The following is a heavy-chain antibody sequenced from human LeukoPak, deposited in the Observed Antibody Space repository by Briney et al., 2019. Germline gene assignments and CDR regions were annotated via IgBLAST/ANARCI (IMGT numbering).Heavy chain of an antibody. CDR3: AKMGGSIAARPNYFDY. CDR2: ISGSGGST. J-gene: IGHJ4*02. D-gene: IGHD6-6*01. Sequence: GGSLRLSCAASGFTFSSYAMNWVRQAPGQGLEWVSAISGSGGSTYYADSVKGRFTISRDNSKNTLYLQMNSLRAEDTAIYYCAKMGGSIAARPNYFDYWGQGTLVTVSS. V-gene: IGHV3-23*01. CDR1: GFTFSSYA.